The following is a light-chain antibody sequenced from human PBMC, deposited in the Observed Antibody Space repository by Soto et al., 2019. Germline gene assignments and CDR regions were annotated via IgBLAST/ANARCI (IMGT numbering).Light chain of an antibody. J-gene: IGKJ1*01. CDR3: LQDYDYPRT. V-gene: IGKV1-6*02. CDR2: AAS. Sequence: AIQMTEFPSSLSASVGDRVTITCRAGQGIKSDLAWYQQKPGKAPKLLIYAASSLQSGVPSRFSGSGSGTEFTLTITSLQPEDFATYYCLQDYDYPRTFGQGTNVEIK. CDR1: QGIKSD.